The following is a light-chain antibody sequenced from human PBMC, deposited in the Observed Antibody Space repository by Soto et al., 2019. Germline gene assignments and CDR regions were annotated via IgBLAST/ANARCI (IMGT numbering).Light chain of an antibody. CDR2: GVS. CDR1: SSDVGAYNF. V-gene: IGLV2-8*01. Sequence: QSVLTQPPSASGSPGQSVTISCTGTSSDVGAYNFVSWYQQHPGKAPKLMIYGVSQRPSGVPDRFSGSKSGNTASLTVSGLQAEDAADYYCSSYAGTHVVFGTGTKLTVL. J-gene: IGLJ1*01. CDR3: SSYAGTHVV.